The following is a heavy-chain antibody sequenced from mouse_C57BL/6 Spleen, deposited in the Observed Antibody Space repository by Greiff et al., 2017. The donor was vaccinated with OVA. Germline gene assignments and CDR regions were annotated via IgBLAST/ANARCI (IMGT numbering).Heavy chain of an antibody. J-gene: IGHJ4*01. V-gene: IGHV1-26*01. D-gene: IGHD2-2*01. Sequence: VQLQQSGPELVKPGASVKISCKASGYTFTDYYMNWVKQSHGKSLEWIGDINPNNGGTSYNQKFKGKATLTVDKSSSTAYMELRSLTSEDSAVYYGARGGNDGDARDYWGQGTSVTVSS. CDR2: INPNNGGT. CDR1: GYTFTDYY. CDR3: ARGGNDGDARDY.